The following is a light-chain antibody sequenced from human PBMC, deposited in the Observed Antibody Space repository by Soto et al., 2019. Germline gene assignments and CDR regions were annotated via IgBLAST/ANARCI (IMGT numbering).Light chain of an antibody. CDR1: SSDIGRHDY. Sequence: QSALTQPASVSGSPGQSITISCTGSSSDIGRHDYVSWYQHHPGKAPKLMIYEVSNRPSGVPDRFSGSKSGNTASLTISGLQAEDEADYYCSSYTSSSTSYVFGTGTKVTVL. V-gene: IGLV2-14*01. J-gene: IGLJ1*01. CDR2: EVS. CDR3: SSYTSSSTSYV.